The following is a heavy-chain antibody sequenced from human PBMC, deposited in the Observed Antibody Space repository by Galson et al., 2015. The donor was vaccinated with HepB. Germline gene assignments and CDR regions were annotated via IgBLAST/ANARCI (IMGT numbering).Heavy chain of an antibody. V-gene: IGHV3-7*03. CDR2: IKHDGSDK. CDR3: ARGASWSGSHWNWFDP. CDR1: GFSFTNNY. J-gene: IGHJ5*02. D-gene: IGHD3-3*01. Sequence: SLGLSCAVSGFSFTNNYTSWVRQAPGKAPEWVASIKHDGSDKFYMDSGRGRFIISRDSARNSVYLQMNNLRVEDTAVYYCARGASWSGSHWNWFDPWGQGTLVTVSS.